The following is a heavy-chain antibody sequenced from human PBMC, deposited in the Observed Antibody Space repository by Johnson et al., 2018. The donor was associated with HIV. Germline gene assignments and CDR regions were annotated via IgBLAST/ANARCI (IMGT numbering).Heavy chain of an antibody. V-gene: IGHV3-7*05. CDR2: IKQDGSEN. CDR3: ASLVGSSSGEAFDI. D-gene: IGHD6-6*01. J-gene: IGHJ3*02. CDR1: GFTFSDYY. Sequence: VLLVESGGGLVKPGGSLRLSCAASGFTFSDYYMSWIRQAPGKGLEWVANIKQDGSENYYVDSVKGRFTISRDNAKNSLYLQMNSLRAEDTAVYYWASLVGSSSGEAFDIWGQGTMVTVSS.